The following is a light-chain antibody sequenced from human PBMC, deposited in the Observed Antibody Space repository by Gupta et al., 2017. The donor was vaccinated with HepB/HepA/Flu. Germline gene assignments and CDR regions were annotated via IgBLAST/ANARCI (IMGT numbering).Light chain of an antibody. V-gene: IGKV1-33*01. CDR1: QDISNY. CDR3: QQYDNLPLT. Sequence: DIQMTHSPSSMSASVGDRVTITCQASQDISNYLNWYQQQPGKASKLLIYDASNLESGVPSRVSRSGSATDFTFTISSLEPEDIATYYFQQYDNLPLTFGQGTKLEIK. CDR2: DAS. J-gene: IGKJ2*01.